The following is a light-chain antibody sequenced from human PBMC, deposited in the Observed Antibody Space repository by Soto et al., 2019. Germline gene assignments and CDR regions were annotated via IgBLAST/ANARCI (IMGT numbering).Light chain of an antibody. CDR3: SSYTSSSTSVV. CDR1: SSDVGGYNY. CDR2: DVS. J-gene: IGLJ2*01. Sequence: QSALTQPASVSGSPGQSITISCTGTSSDVGGYNYVSWYQQHPVNAPKLMIYDVSNRPSGVSNRFSGSKSGNTASLTISGLQAEDEADYYCSSYTSSSTSVVFGGGTKVTVL. V-gene: IGLV2-14*01.